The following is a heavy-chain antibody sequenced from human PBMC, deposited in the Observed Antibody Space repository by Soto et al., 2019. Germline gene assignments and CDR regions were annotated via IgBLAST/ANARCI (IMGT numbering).Heavy chain of an antibody. D-gene: IGHD6-13*01. V-gene: IGHV1-18*01. Sequence: ASVKVSCKASGYTFTSYGISWVRQAPGQGLEWMGWISAYNGNTNYAQKLQGRVTMTTDTSTSTAYMELRSLRSDDTAVYYCARDRYSSSWSDLIRPADVLHMDVWGKGTTVTVSS. CDR1: GYTFTSYG. J-gene: IGHJ6*03. CDR2: ISAYNGNT. CDR3: ARDRYSSSWSDLIRPADVLHMDV.